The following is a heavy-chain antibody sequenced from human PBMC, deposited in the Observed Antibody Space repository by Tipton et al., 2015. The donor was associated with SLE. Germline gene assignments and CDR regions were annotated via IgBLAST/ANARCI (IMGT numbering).Heavy chain of an antibody. D-gene: IGHD3-16*02. Sequence: QVQLVQSGAEVKKPGASVKVSCKASGYTFTSYGISWVRRAPGQGLEWMGWISAYNGNTNYVQKLQGRVTMTTDTSTSTAYMELRSLRSDDTAAYYCARDLDVDYDYVWGSYRLHAFDIWGQGTMVTVSS. V-gene: IGHV1-18*01. J-gene: IGHJ3*02. CDR2: ISAYNGNT. CDR1: GYTFTSYG. CDR3: ARDLDVDYDYVWGSYRLHAFDI.